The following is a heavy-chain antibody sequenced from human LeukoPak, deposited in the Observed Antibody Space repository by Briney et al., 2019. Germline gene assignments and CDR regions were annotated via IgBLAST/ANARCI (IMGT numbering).Heavy chain of an antibody. CDR2: ISSSSSYI. CDR1: GFTFSSYS. D-gene: IGHD4-17*01. V-gene: IGHV3-21*01. Sequence: PGGSLRLSCAASGFTFSSYSMNWVRQAPGKGLEWVSSISSSSSYIYYADSVKGRFTISRDNAKNSLYLQMNSLRAEDTAVYYCARDSPTVTSQAIDYWGQETLVTVSS. J-gene: IGHJ4*02. CDR3: ARDSPTVTSQAIDY.